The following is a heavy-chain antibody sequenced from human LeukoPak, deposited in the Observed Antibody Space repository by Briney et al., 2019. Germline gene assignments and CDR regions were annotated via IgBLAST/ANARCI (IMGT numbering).Heavy chain of an antibody. CDR2: ISSSSTYI. CDR3: AKNYYGSGNYYYYMDV. D-gene: IGHD3-10*01. CDR1: GFIFSSYS. J-gene: IGHJ6*03. V-gene: IGHV3-21*04. Sequence: PGGSLRLSCAASGFIFSSYSMNWVRQAPGKGLEWVSSISSSSTYIYYADSVKGRFTISRDNSKNTPYLQMNSLRAEDTAVYYCAKNYYGSGNYYYYMDVWGKGTTVTISS.